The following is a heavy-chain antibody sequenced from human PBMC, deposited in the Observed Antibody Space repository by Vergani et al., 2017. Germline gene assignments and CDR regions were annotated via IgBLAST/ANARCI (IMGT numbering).Heavy chain of an antibody. V-gene: IGHV3-23*01. CDR1: GFTFSSYA. D-gene: IGHD6-19*01. Sequence: EVQLLESGGGLVQPGGSLRLSCAASGFTFSSYAMSWVRQAPGKGMEWVSAISCSGCSTYYADSVKGRFTISRDNSKNTLDLQMNSLRAEDTAVYYCAKVVDSSGFLPFDYWGQGTLVTVSS. CDR2: ISCSGCST. J-gene: IGHJ4*02. CDR3: AKVVDSSGFLPFDY.